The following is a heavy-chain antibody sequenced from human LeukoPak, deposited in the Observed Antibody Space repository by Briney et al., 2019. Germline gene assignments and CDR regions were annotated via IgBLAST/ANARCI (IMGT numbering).Heavy chain of an antibody. CDR1: GYSFTSYW. J-gene: IGHJ3*02. V-gene: IGHV5-51*01. CDR2: IYPGDSDT. D-gene: IGHD3-9*01. CDR3: ARQEDYDILTGSAPWNAFDI. Sequence: GESLKISCKGSGYSFTSYWIGWVRQVPGKGLEWMGIIYPGDSDTRYSPSFQGQVTISADKSISTPYLQWSSLKASDTAMYYCARQEDYDILTGSAPWNAFDIWGQGTMVTVSS.